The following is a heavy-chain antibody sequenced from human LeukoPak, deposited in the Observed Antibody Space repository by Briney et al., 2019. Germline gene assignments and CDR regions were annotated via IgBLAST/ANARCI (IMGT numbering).Heavy chain of an antibody. CDR1: GFTFSSYS. D-gene: IGHD3-22*01. J-gene: IGHJ4*02. CDR2: ISSSSSYI. V-gene: IGHV3-21*01. CDR3: ASYGEYYYDSSGFDY. Sequence: GGSLRLSCAASGFTFSSYSMNWVRQAPGKGLEWVSSISSSSSYIYYADSVKGRFTISRDNSKNTLYLQMNSLRAEDTAVYYCASYGEYYYDSSGFDYWGQGTLVTVSS.